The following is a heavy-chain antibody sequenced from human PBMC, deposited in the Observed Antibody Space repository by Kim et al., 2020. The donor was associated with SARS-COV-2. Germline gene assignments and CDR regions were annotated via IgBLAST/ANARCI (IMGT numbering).Heavy chain of an antibody. D-gene: IGHD6-13*01. CDR1: GFTFSSYW. V-gene: IGHV3-7*01. J-gene: IGHJ3*02. Sequence: GGSLRLSCAASGFTFSSYWMTWVRQAPGKGLEWVANIKQDGNVTHYVDSVKGRFTISRDNAKNSLYLQMNSLRAEDTAVYFCARDYTTRDSSAWYDAFD. CDR2: IKQDGNVT. CDR3: ARDYTTRDSSAWYDAFD.